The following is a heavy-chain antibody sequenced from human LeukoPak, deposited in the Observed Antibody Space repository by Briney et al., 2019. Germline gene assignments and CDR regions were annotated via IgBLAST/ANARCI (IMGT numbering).Heavy chain of an antibody. CDR3: AKDQVRGYSYGIFDY. CDR2: ISGSGGST. J-gene: IGHJ4*02. Sequence: GGSLRLSCAASGFTFSSYAMSWVRQAPGKGLEWVSAISGSGGSTYYADSVKGRFTISRDNSKNTLYLQMNSLRAEDTAVYYCAKDQVRGYSYGIFDYWGQGTLVTVFS. V-gene: IGHV3-23*01. CDR1: GFTFSSYA. D-gene: IGHD5-18*01.